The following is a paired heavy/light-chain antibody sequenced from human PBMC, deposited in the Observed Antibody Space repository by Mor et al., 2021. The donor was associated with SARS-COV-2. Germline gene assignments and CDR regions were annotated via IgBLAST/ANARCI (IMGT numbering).Light chain of an antibody. CDR2: WAS. CDR1: QSVLYSSNKKSY. CDR3: QQYYTVPYT. J-gene: IGKJ2*01. Sequence: DIVMTQSPDSLAVSLGERATISCKSSQSVLYSSNKKSYLAWYQQKPGQPPKLIIYWASTRESGVPDRFSGSGSGTDFTLTISSLLPEDVAVYYCQQYYTVPYTFGQGTKVEMK. V-gene: IGKV4-1*01.
Heavy chain of an antibody. CDR3: VKDLGYDYSSRGGLDC. Sequence: EVQLVESGGGLVQPGMSPRLSCEASGFKFGDYAMHWVRRAPGKGLEWIARINWSSGDIMYADSVKGRFTISRDNAKNSLFLQMSHLTADDTALYYCVKDLGYDYSSRGGLDCWGQGTLVTVS. CDR1: GFKFGDYA. V-gene: IGHV3-9*01. CDR2: INWSSGDI. D-gene: IGHD4-4*01. J-gene: IGHJ4*02.